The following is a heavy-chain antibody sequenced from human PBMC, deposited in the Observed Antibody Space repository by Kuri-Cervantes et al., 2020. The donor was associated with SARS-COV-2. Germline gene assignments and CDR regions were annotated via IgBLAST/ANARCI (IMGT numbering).Heavy chain of an antibody. V-gene: IGHV1-69*08. J-gene: IGHJ6*03. CDR3: ARVAAAAGPAGEYSFNMDV. Sequence: SVKVSCKASGYTFTGYYMHWVRQAPGQGLEWTGTIIPVLGTTTYSQKFQGRVTITADKSTSTAYMELSSLTSEDTAVYYCARVAAAAGPAGEYSFNMDVWGKGTTVTVSS. CDR2: IIPVLGTT. CDR1: GYTFTGYY. D-gene: IGHD6-13*01.